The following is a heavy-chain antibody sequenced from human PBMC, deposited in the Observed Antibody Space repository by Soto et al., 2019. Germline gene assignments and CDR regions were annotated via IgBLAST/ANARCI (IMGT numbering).Heavy chain of an antibody. V-gene: IGHV4-59*01. CDR3: ARDHIVATRSGGSYYYGMDV. J-gene: IGHJ6*02. CDR1: GDSISRNY. CDR2: IYYSGCT. Sequence: SGTLSLTCTVSGDSISRNYWSWIRQPPGKGLEWIGYIYYSGCTNYNPSLKSRVTISVDTSKNQFSLKLSSVTAADTAVYYCARDHIVATRSGGSYYYGMDVWGQGTTVTVSS. D-gene: IGHD5-12*01.